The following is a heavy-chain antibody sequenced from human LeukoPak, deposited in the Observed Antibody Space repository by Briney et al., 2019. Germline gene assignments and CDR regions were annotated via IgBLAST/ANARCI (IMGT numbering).Heavy chain of an antibody. D-gene: IGHD3-3*01. CDR1: GYTFTGYY. CDR3: ARVGPLYDFWSGYYRPHYYYGMDV. J-gene: IGHJ6*02. Sequence: ASVKVSCKASGYTFTGYYMHWVRQAPGQGLEWMGRINPNSGGTNYAQKFQGRVTMTRDTSISTAYMELSSLRSEDTAVYYCARVGPLYDFWSGYYRPHYYYGMDVWGQGTTVTVSS. V-gene: IGHV1-2*06. CDR2: INPNSGGT.